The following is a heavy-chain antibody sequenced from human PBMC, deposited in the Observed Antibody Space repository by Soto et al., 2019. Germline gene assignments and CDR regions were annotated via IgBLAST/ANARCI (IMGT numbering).Heavy chain of an antibody. CDR3: ARGLRGFGELFSYYSYMDV. J-gene: IGHJ6*03. D-gene: IGHD3-10*01. CDR2: ISGSGGST. Sequence: PGGSLRLSCAASGFTFSSYAMSWVRQAPGKGLEWVSAISGSGGSTYYADSVKGRFTISRDNAKNSLYLQMNSLRAEDTAVYYCARGLRGFGELFSYYSYMDVWGKGTAVTVSS. V-gene: IGHV3-23*01. CDR1: GFTFSSYA.